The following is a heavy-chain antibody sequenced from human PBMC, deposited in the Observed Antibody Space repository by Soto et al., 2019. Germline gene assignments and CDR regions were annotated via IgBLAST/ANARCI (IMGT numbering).Heavy chain of an antibody. CDR3: ASGTTYYYDSSGYFAPFDY. D-gene: IGHD3-22*01. J-gene: IGHJ4*02. Sequence: SVTVSCKPCGGTFSSYAISWVRQAPGQALEWMGGIIPHFATANYAQKSLGRVTSTQDESTSTDYIEPSSVISEDTAVDYGASGTTYYYDSSGYFAPFDYWGQGTLVTVSS. V-gene: IGHV1-69*13. CDR2: IIPHFATA. CDR1: GGTFSSYA.